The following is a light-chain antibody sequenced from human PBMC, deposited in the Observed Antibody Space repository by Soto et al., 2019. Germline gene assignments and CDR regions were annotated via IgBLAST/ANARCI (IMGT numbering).Light chain of an antibody. Sequence: QSVLTQPPSASGTPGQRVTIYCSGSSSNIGSNTVNWYQQLPGTAPKLLIYSNNHRSSGVPDRFSGSKSGTSASLAISGLQSEDEADYYCAAWDDSLNGVVFGGGTKLTVL. V-gene: IGLV1-44*01. CDR3: AAWDDSLNGVV. J-gene: IGLJ2*01. CDR2: SNN. CDR1: SSNIGSNT.